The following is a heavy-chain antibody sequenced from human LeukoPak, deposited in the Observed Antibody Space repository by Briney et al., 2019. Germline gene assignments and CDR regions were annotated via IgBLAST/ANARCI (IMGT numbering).Heavy chain of an antibody. CDR3: RCTSHRDYFDY. Sequence: SETLSLTCAVSGGSISGYYWTWIRQPPGKGLEWIGCINYSGGANYNPSLKSRVTISVDTSKNQFSLKLTSMTVADTAVYYCRCTSHRDYFDYWGQGTLVTVSS. D-gene: IGHD2-2*01. CDR1: GGSISGYY. V-gene: IGHV4-59*12. J-gene: IGHJ4*02. CDR2: INYSGGA.